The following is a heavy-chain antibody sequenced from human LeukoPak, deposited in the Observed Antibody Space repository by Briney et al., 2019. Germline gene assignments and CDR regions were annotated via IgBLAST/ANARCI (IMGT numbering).Heavy chain of an antibody. V-gene: IGHV1-46*01. J-gene: IGHJ4*02. CDR3: ARELAMVRGVIFVNDY. Sequence: ASVKVSCKASGYTFTSYYMHWVRQAPGQGLEWMGIINPSGGSTSYAQKFQGRVTMTRDMSTSTVYMELSSLRSEDTAVYYCARELAMVRGVIFVNDYWGQGTLVTVSS. CDR1: GYTFTSYY. D-gene: IGHD3-10*01. CDR2: INPSGGST.